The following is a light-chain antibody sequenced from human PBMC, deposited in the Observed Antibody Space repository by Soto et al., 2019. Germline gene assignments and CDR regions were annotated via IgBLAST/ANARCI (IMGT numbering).Light chain of an antibody. Sequence: EIVMTQSPATLSVSPGERATLSCRARQSVSSNLAWYQQKPGQAPRLLIYGASTRATGIPARFSGSGSGTEFTLTISSLQSEDFAVYYCQQYNNWPPYTLGQGTKLESK. V-gene: IGKV3-15*01. CDR1: QSVSSN. CDR3: QQYNNWPPYT. CDR2: GAS. J-gene: IGKJ2*01.